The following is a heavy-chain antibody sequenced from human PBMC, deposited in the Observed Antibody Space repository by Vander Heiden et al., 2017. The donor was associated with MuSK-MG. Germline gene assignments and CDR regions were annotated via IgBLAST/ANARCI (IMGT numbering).Heavy chain of an antibody. Sequence: EVQLAASGGGLVKPGGSLSLSCLASGFTFSNYSMNWVRQAPGRGLQWVSSISRGGNNTYYPGSLKGRFSMSRDNAKASVFLQMDSLRVEDTAVYYCARGEQDFDWVFEYWGQGILVTVSS. CDR2: ISRGGNNT. D-gene: IGHD3-9*01. CDR1: GFTFSNYS. CDR3: ARGEQDFDWVFEY. J-gene: IGHJ4*02. V-gene: IGHV3-21*06.